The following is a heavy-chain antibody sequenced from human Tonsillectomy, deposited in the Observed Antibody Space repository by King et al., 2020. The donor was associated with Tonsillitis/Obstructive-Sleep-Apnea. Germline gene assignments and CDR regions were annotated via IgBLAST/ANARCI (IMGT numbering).Heavy chain of an antibody. V-gene: IGHV1-69*09. J-gene: IGHJ4*02. Sequence: QLVQSGAEVKKPGSSVKVSCKASGGTFNSYGITWVRQAPGQGLEWMGRIIPMIGITNYAQKLQDRVTITADKSTSTAYMELNSLRSEDTAVYYCARDQGYCSTSRCYKPFDYWGQGTLVTVSS. CDR2: IIPMIGIT. D-gene: IGHD2-2*02. CDR3: ARDQGYCSTSRCYKPFDY. CDR1: GGTFNSYG.